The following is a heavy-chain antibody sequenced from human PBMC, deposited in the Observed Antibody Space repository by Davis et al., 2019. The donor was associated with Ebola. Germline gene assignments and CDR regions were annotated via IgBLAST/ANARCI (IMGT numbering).Heavy chain of an antibody. J-gene: IGHJ6*02. CDR2: IIPIFGTA. D-gene: IGHD5-12*01. Sequence: SVKVSCKASGGTFSSYAISWVRQAPGQGLEWMGGIIPIFGTANYAQKFQGRVTITADESTSTAYMELSSLRSEDTAVYYCARVGYSGFQPYYYYGMDVWGQGTTVTVSS. CDR3: ARVGYSGFQPYYYYGMDV. CDR1: GGTFSSYA. V-gene: IGHV1-69*13.